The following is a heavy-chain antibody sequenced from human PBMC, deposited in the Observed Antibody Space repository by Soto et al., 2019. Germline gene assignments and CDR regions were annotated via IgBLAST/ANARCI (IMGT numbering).Heavy chain of an antibody. CDR1: GFTFSSYS. V-gene: IGHV3-48*02. CDR2: ISSSSSTI. D-gene: IGHD2-15*01. CDR3: ARDMQVAATIPYYYYGMDV. J-gene: IGHJ6*02. Sequence: GGSLRLSCAASGFTFSSYSMNWVRQAPGKGLEWVSYISSSSSTIYYADSVKGRFTISRDNAKNSLYLQMNSLRDEDTAVYYCARDMQVAATIPYYYYGMDVWGQGTTVTVSS.